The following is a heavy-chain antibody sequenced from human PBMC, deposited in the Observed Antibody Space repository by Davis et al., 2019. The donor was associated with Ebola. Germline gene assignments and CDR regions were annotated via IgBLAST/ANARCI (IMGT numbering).Heavy chain of an antibody. CDR2: IYPGDSDT. Sequence: GESLKISCKGSGYSFTSYWIGWVRQMPGKGLEWMGNIYPGDSDTRYSPSFQGQVTISADKSISTAYLQWSSLKASDTAMYYCARGSRSYYDSSGYYSWGQGTLVAVSS. J-gene: IGHJ4*02. D-gene: IGHD3-22*01. V-gene: IGHV5-51*01. CDR1: GYSFTSYW. CDR3: ARGSRSYYDSSGYYS.